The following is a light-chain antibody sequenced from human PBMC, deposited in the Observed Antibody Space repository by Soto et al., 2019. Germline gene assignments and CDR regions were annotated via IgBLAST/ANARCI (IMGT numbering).Light chain of an antibody. V-gene: IGKV1-5*01. CDR2: DAS. Sequence: DIQMTQSPSTLSASVGDRVTITCRASQSVSNWLAWYQQKPGEAPKLLIYDASSLEGRVPSRFSGSGSGTEFTLTISSLQPDDFATYYCQQYSSYLYTFGLGTKVEIK. J-gene: IGKJ2*01. CDR1: QSVSNW. CDR3: QQYSSYLYT.